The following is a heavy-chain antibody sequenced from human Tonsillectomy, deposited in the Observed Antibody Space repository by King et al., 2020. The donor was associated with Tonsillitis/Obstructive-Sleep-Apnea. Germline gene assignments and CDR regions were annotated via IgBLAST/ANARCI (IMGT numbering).Heavy chain of an antibody. Sequence: EVQLVESGGGLVQPGGSLRLSCAASGFTFISYAMSWVRQAPGKGLECVSGISGSGGSTYYAESVKGRFTISRDNSKKTLYLQMNSLSAEDTAVYYCAKGAVAGTLGRTFDYWGQGTLVTVSS. CDR3: AKGAVAGTLGRTFDY. CDR1: GFTFISYA. J-gene: IGHJ4*02. D-gene: IGHD6-19*01. V-gene: IGHV3-23*04. CDR2: ISGSGGST.